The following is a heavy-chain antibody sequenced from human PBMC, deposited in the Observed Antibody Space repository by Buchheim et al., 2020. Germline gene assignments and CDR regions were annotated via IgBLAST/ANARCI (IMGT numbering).Heavy chain of an antibody. Sequence: VQLLESGGGLVLPGGSLRLSCAASRFTFSSYGVHWVRQAPGKGLEWVALISYDGSYQYFADSVKGRFTISRDNSNNTVYLQMNSLRAEDTAVYYCVRGRGQLDYYYYYMDVWGKGTT. J-gene: IGHJ6*03. CDR3: VRGRGQLDYYYYYMDV. D-gene: IGHD6-6*01. CDR1: RFTFSSYG. CDR2: ISYDGSYQ. V-gene: IGHV3-30*03.